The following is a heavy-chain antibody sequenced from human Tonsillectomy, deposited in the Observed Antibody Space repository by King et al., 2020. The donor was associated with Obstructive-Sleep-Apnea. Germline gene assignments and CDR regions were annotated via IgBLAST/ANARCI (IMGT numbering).Heavy chain of an antibody. Sequence: VQLVESEAEVKKPGASVRVSCKASGYTFTGYYLHLVRQAPGQGLEWRGLINANSGCTDYAQKFQGRVTMTTDASIGTAYMELSRLRSDDAAVYYCARDAAAELHRRSNYFDYWGQGTLVTVFS. J-gene: IGHJ4*02. CDR1: GYTFTGYY. D-gene: IGHD6-13*01. CDR3: ARDAAAELHRRSNYFDY. V-gene: IGHV1-2*02. CDR2: INANSGCT.